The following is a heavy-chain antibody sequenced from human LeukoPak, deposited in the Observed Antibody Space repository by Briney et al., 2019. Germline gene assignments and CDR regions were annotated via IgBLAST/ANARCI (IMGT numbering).Heavy chain of an antibody. J-gene: IGHJ4*02. CDR2: INHNGNVN. Sequence: PGGSLRLSCAASGFTFGSYWMNWARQAPGKGLEWVASINHNGNVNYYVDSVKGRFTISRDNAKNSLYLQMSNLRAEDTAVYFCARGGGLDVWGQGILVTVSS. V-gene: IGHV3-7*03. CDR1: GFTFGSYW. D-gene: IGHD3/OR15-3a*01. CDR3: ARGGGLDV.